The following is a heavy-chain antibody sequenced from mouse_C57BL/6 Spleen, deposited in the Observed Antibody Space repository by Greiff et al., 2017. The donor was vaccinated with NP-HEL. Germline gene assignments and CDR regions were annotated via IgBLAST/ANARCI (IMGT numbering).Heavy chain of an antibody. V-gene: IGHV3-6*01. CDR1: GYSITSGYY. Sequence: VQLKESGPGLVKPSQSLSLTCSVTGYSITSGYYWNWIRQFPGNKLEWMGYISYDGSNNYNPSLKNRISITRDTSKNQFFLKLNSVTTEDTATYYCARENYSNYGWYFDVWGTGTTVTVSS. D-gene: IGHD2-5*01. CDR2: ISYDGSN. J-gene: IGHJ1*03. CDR3: ARENYSNYGWYFDV.